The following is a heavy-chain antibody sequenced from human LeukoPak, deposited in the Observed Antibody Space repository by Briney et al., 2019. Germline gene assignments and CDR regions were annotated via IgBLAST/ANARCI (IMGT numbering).Heavy chain of an antibody. V-gene: IGHV4-34*01. CDR2: VNHSGST. Sequence: SETLSLTCAVYGGSFSGYYWSWIRQPPGKGLEWIGDVNHSGSTNYNPSLKSRVTISVDTSKNQFSLKLSSVTAADTAVYHCARKPIFASGRHWYYFDNWGQGTLVTVSS. D-gene: IGHD3-10*01. CDR1: GGSFSGYY. CDR3: ARKPIFASGRHWYYFDN. J-gene: IGHJ4*02.